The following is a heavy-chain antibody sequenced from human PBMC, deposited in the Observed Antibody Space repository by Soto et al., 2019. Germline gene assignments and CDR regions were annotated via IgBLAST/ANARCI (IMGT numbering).Heavy chain of an antibody. CDR3: ARDSYSSGWYPPDYYGMDV. V-gene: IGHV3-7*01. J-gene: IGHJ6*02. D-gene: IGHD6-19*01. CDR1: GLTFSSYW. CDR2: IKQDGSEK. Sequence: PGGSLRLSCAASGLTFSSYWMSWVRQAPGKGLEWVANIKQDGSEKYYVDSVKGRFTISRDNAKNSLYLQMNSLRAEDAAVYYCARDSYSSGWYPPDYYGMDVWGQGTTVTVSS.